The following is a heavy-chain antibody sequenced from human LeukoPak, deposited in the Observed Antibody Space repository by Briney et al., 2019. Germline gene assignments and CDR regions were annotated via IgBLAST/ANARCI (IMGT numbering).Heavy chain of an antibody. CDR1: GYTFTSYG. CDR2: ISASNGNT. D-gene: IGHD1-7*01. V-gene: IGHV1-18*01. J-gene: IGHJ4*02. Sequence: ASVKVSCKASGYTFTSYGVSWIRQAPGQGLEWVGWISASNGNTNSAQKLQGRVTLTTDTSLSTAYVELRSLRSDDTAVYYCARYPLSYTSNWHYYFDYWGQGTLLTVSS. CDR3: ARYPLSYTSNWHYYFDY.